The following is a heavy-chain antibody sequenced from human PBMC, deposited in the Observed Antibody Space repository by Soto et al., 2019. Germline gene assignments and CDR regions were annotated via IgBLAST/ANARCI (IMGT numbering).Heavy chain of an antibody. CDR3: VKDLRPNRGWFGP. V-gene: IGHV3-23*01. J-gene: IGHJ5*02. Sequence: GGSLRLSCAASGFNFYNYAMTWVRQAPGKGLEWVSGISGDGTRTYYRDSVKGRFTISRDNSKNTVFLQMNSLRAEDTALYYCVKDLRPNRGWFGPWGQGTRVTVPQ. D-gene: IGHD3-3*01. CDR1: GFNFYNYA. CDR2: ISGDGTRT.